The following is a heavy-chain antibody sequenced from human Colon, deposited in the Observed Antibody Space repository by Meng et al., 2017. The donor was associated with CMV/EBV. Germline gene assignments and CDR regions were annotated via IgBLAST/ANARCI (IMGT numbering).Heavy chain of an antibody. V-gene: IGHV2-5*02. CDR1: LPSHHCGGR. D-gene: IGHD1-26*01. Sequence: LKGFDSRLVHPPTPRPHPLHFPCLPSHHCGGRVGLVPPAPGKALELLALIYWDDDQRYSPSLKSRLTITKEISKNPVVLTMTNMDPGDTATFYCAHRQSLNHAINHNWFDPWGQGILVTVSS. J-gene: IGHJ5*02. CDR3: AHRQSLNHAINHNWFDP. CDR2: IYWDDDQ.